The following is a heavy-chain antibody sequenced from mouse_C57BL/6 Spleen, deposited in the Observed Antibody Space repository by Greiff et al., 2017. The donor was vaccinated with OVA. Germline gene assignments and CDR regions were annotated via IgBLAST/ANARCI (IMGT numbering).Heavy chain of an antibody. CDR3: ARVGDYPYYAMDY. Sequence: QVQLQQPGAELVRPGSSVKLSCKASGYTFTSYWMHWVKQRPIQGLEWIGNIDPSDSETHYNQKFKDKATLTVDKSSSTAYMQLSSLTSEDSAVYYCARVGDYPYYAMDYWGQGTSVTVSS. CDR1: GYTFTSYW. V-gene: IGHV1-52*01. CDR2: IDPSDSET. J-gene: IGHJ4*01. D-gene: IGHD2-4*01.